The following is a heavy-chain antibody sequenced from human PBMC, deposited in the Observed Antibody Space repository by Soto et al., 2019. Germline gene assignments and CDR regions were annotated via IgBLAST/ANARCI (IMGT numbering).Heavy chain of an antibody. V-gene: IGHV3-73*01. D-gene: IGHD2-2*01. J-gene: IGHJ4*02. CDR3: ARGYCSSTSCYLDY. CDR2: IRSEAYSFAT. CDR1: GFSFSGSA. Sequence: GGSLRLSCAPSGFSFSGSAVHWVRQASGKGLEWVGRIRSEAYSFATAYAASVKGRFTISRDDSKNTAYPQMNSLKTEDTAAYYCARGYCSSTSCYLDYWGQGTQVTVS.